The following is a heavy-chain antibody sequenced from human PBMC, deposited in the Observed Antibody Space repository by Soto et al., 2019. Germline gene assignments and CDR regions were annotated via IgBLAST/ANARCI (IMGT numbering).Heavy chain of an antibody. J-gene: IGHJ4*02. CDR3: AKPEGYCSGGSCYFFDFDY. D-gene: IGHD2-15*01. V-gene: IGHV3-23*01. CDR2: ISGSGGST. Sequence: GGSLRLSCAASGFTFSSYAMSWVRQAPGKGLEWVSAISGSGGSTYYADSVKGRFTISRDNSKNTLYLQMNSLRAEDTAVYYCAKPEGYCSGGSCYFFDFDYWGQGTLVTVSS. CDR1: GFTFSSYA.